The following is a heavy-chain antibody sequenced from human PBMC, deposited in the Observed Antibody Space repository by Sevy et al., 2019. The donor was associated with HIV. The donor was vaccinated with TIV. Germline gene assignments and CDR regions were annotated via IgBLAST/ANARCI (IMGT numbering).Heavy chain of an antibody. Sequence: GGSLRLSCAASGFTFSSYAMHWVRQAPGKGLEWVAVISYDGSNKYYADSVKGRFTISRDNSKNTLYLQMNSMRAEDTAVYYCARDWVGVVIPYYYYGMDVWGQGTTVTVSS. V-gene: IGHV3-30-3*01. CDR2: ISYDGSNK. D-gene: IGHD3-3*01. CDR3: ARDWVGVVIPYYYYGMDV. CDR1: GFTFSSYA. J-gene: IGHJ6*02.